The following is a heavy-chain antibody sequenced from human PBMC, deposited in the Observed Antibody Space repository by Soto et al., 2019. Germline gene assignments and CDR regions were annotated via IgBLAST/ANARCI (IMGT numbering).Heavy chain of an antibody. V-gene: IGHV4-4*02. Sequence: SETLSLTCAVSGGAISSSKWWSWVRQPPGKGLEWIGEIYQSESTNYNPSLESRVKMSVDKSRNQFSLKLTSVSSADTAVYYCARASATIAAAAIFDYWGQGTLVT. D-gene: IGHD6-13*01. CDR1: GGAISSSKW. CDR2: IYQSEST. CDR3: ARASATIAAAAIFDY. J-gene: IGHJ4*02.